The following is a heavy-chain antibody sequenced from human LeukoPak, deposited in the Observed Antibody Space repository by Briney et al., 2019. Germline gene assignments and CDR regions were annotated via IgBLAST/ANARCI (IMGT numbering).Heavy chain of an antibody. V-gene: IGHV1-18*01. CDR3: ARESTITIFGVVTIAYFDY. J-gene: IGHJ4*02. D-gene: IGHD3-3*01. CDR2: ISAYNGNT. CDR1: GYTFTSYG. Sequence: SVKVSCKASGYTFTSYGISWVRQAPGQGLEWMGWISAYNGNTNNAQKLQGRVTMTTDTSTRTAYMELRSLRSDDTAVYYCARESTITIFGVVTIAYFDYWGQGTLVTVSS.